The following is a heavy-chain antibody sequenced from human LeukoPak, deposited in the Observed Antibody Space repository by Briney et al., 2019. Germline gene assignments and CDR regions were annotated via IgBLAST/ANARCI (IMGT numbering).Heavy chain of an antibody. CDR2: ISGRGGST. D-gene: IGHD3-3*01. CDR1: GFTFSSYA. J-gene: IGHJ3*02. Sequence: PGGSLRLSCAASGFTFSSYAMSWVRQAPGKGLEWVSAISGRGGSTYYADSVKGRFTISRDNSKNTLYLQMNSLRAEDTAVYYCAKVEDYDFWSGYAFDIWGQGTMVTVSS. V-gene: IGHV3-23*01. CDR3: AKVEDYDFWSGYAFDI.